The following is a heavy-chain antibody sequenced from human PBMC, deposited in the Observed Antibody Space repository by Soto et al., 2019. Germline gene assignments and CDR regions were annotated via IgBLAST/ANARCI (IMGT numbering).Heavy chain of an antibody. J-gene: IGHJ5*02. CDR1: GGSVSSGSYY. V-gene: IGHV4-39*01. CDR3: ARVPIVVVVAASPSWFDP. CDR2: IYYGGST. D-gene: IGHD2-15*01. Sequence: SETLSLTCTVSGGSVSSGSYYWGWIRQPPGKGLEWIGTIYYGGSTYYNPSLKSRVTISVDTSKNQFSLSLSSVTAADTAVYYCARVPIVVVVAASPSWFDPWGQGTLVTVSS.